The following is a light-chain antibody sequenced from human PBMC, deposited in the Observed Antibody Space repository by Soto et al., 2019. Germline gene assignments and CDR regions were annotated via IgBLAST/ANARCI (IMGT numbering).Light chain of an antibody. V-gene: IGKV3-20*01. CDR1: QTVTSSY. J-gene: IGKJ1*01. CDR2: ATS. CDR3: QQYGGSRWT. Sequence: EIVLTQSPGTLSLSPGERATLSCTASQTVTSSYFAWYQQRPGQAPRLLIYATSSRATGIPDRFSGSGSGTDFTLTISSLDPEDFAVYYCQQYGGSRWTFGQGTKVEIK.